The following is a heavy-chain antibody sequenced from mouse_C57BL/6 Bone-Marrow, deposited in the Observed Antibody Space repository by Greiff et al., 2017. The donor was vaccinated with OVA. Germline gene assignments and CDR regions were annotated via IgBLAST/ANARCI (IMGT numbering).Heavy chain of an antibody. J-gene: IGHJ2*01. CDR3: ASHYYGSSGDY. CDR1: GYTFTDYY. V-gene: IGHV1-26*01. D-gene: IGHD1-1*01. Sequence: EVQLQQSGPELVKPGASVKISCKASGYTFTDYYMNWVKQSHGKSLEWIGDINPNNGGTRYNQKFKGKATLTVDKSSSTAYMELRSLTSEDSAVYYCASHYYGSSGDYWGQGTTLTVSS. CDR2: INPNNGGT.